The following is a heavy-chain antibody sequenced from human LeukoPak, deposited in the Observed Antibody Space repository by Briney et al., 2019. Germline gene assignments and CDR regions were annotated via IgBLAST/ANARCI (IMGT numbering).Heavy chain of an antibody. Sequence: SETLSLTCTVSGGSISSYYWSWIRQPPGKGLEWIGYIYYSGSTNYTPSLKSRVTVSVDTSKNQFSLKLSSVTAADTAVYYCARVFGLVRGAHYYYGMDVWGQGTTVTVSS. V-gene: IGHV4-59*01. J-gene: IGHJ6*02. CDR2: IYYSGST. CDR1: GGSISSYY. D-gene: IGHD3/OR15-3a*01. CDR3: ARVFGLVRGAHYYYGMDV.